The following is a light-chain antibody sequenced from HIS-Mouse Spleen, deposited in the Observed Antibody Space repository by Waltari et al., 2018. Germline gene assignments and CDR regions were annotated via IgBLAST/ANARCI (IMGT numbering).Light chain of an antibody. CDR2: EVS. CDR3: CSYAGSYTVV. Sequence: QSALTQPASVSGSPGQSIPIPCTGTSRDVGGYNYFSWYQQHPGKAPKLMIYEVSNRPSGVCNRCSGSKSGNTASLTISGRQAEDEADYYCCSYAGSYTVVFGGGTKLTVL. J-gene: IGLJ2*01. CDR1: SRDVGGYNY. V-gene: IGLV2-14*01.